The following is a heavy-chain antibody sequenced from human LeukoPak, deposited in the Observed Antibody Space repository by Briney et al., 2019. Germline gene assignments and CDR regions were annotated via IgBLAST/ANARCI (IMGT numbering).Heavy chain of an antibody. CDR2: IGSSSSYI. Sequence: GGSLRLSCAASGFTFSSYVMNWVRQAPGRGLEWVSSIGSSSSYIYYADSMKGRFTISRDNAKKSLYLQMNSLRAEDTAVYYCARDYGDYWGQGTLVTVSS. CDR3: ARDYGDY. CDR1: GFTFSSYV. D-gene: IGHD4-17*01. J-gene: IGHJ4*02. V-gene: IGHV3-21*01.